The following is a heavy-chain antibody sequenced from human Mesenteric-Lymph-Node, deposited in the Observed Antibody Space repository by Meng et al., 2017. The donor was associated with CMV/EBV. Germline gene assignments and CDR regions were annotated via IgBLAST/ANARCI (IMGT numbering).Heavy chain of an antibody. CDR2: VYFNGGS. Sequence: GSLTLSCTVSGGSLNSNYYWCCIRQSPEKGLEWIGNVYFNGGSYYNPSLKRRGTISLDASKNQFSLNLTSVTAADTAVYYCARRRSQSLIPWFDPWGQGILVTVSS. D-gene: IGHD2-21*01. CDR1: GGSLNSNYY. V-gene: IGHV4-39*07. CDR3: ARRRSQSLIPWFDP. J-gene: IGHJ5*02.